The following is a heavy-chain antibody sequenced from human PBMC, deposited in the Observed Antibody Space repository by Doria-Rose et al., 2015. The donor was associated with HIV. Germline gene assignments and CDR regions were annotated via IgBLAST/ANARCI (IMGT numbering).Heavy chain of an antibody. CDR1: GFTFSSYA. CDR3: ARPPQGTLYYYYYYMDV. J-gene: IGHJ6*03. CDR2: ISYDGSNK. Sequence: QVQLVQFGGGVVQPGRSLRLSCAASGFTFSSYAMHWVRQAPGKGLEWVAVISYDGSNKYYADSVKGRFTISRDNSKNTLYLQMNSLRAEDTAVYYCARPPQGTLYYYYYYMDVWGKGTTVTVSS. D-gene: IGHD1-1*01. V-gene: IGHV3-30*04.